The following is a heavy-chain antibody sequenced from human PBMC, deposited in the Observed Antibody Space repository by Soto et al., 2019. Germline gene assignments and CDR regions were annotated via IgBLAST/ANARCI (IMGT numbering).Heavy chain of an antibody. Sequence: GGSLRLSCSASGFTFSSYAMHWVRQAPGKGLEYVSAISSNGGSTYYADSVKGRFTISRDNSKNTLYLQMSSLRAEDTAVYYCVKFLSEMATIGDYFDYWGQGTLVTVSS. V-gene: IGHV3-64D*08. CDR1: GFTFSSYA. D-gene: IGHD5-12*01. J-gene: IGHJ4*02. CDR2: ISSNGGST. CDR3: VKFLSEMATIGDYFDY.